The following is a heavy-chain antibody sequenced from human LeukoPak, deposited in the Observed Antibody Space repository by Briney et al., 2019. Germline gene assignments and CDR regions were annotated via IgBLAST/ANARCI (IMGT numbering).Heavy chain of an antibody. CDR2: INDNGAGT. Sequence: GGSLRLSCVLSGFTFSSYAMSWVRQAPGKGLKWVSTINDNGAGTYYADSVKGRFTISRDDSYNTVSLQMNSLRDEDTGVYYCAKGLRTGVGPYMGYHYYMDVWGKGATVTVSS. D-gene: IGHD3-16*01. CDR1: GFTFSSYA. CDR3: AKGLRTGVGPYMGYHYYMDV. J-gene: IGHJ6*03. V-gene: IGHV3-23*01.